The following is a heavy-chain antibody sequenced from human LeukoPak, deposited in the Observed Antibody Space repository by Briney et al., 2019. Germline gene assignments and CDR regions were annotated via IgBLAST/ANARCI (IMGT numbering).Heavy chain of an antibody. CDR3: ARLAVAAVWDFDY. J-gene: IGHJ4*02. CDR2: INHSGST. V-gene: IGHV4-34*01. D-gene: IGHD6-19*01. CDR1: GGSFSGYY. Sequence: SETLSLTCAVYGGSFSGYYWSWIRQPPGKGLEWIGEINHSGSTNYNPSLKSRVTISVDKSKNQFSLKLSSVTAADTAVYYCARLAVAAVWDFDYWGQGTLVTVSS.